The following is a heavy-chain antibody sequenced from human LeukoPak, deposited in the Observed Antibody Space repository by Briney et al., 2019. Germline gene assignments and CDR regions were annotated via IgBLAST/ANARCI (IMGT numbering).Heavy chain of an antibody. CDR2: INHSGST. Sequence: PSETLSLTCAVYGGSFSGYSWSWIRQPPGKGLEWIGEINHSGSTNYNPSLKIRVTISVDTSKNQFSLKLSSVTAADTAVYYCATDPGVGPFDYWGQGTLVTVSS. V-gene: IGHV4-34*01. CDR3: ATDPGVGPFDY. CDR1: GGSFSGYS. J-gene: IGHJ4*02.